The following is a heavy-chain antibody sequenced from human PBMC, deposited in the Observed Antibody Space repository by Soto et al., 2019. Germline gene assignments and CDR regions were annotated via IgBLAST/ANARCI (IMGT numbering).Heavy chain of an antibody. V-gene: IGHV3-15*07. CDR2: VKTNTEGGTT. D-gene: IGHD2-15*01. Sequence: EVQLVESGGGFIYPGGSLRLSCAASGLTISNAWMNWVRQPPGKGLEWVGRVKTNTEGGTTDYAAAVKGRFTVSREDSKNTLYLQMISLKTEDAAVYYCTTGSVESVWGQGTTVTVSS. CDR1: GLTISNAW. CDR3: TTGSVESV. J-gene: IGHJ6*02.